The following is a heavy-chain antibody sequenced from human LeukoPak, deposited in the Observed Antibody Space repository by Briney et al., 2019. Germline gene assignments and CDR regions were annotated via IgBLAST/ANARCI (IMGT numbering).Heavy chain of an antibody. CDR1: GGTLSTKT. D-gene: IGHD2-8*01. J-gene: IGHJ5*02. CDR3: AREQGLFDGVGGGWLDP. CDR2: IIPILGTP. V-gene: IGHV1-69*16. Sequence: ASVRVSCKASGGTLSTKTIIWVRQAPGQGLEWMGGIIPILGTPYSAQNFQGRVTFTTDESRTTDYMELSSLIFEDTAVYYCAREQGLFDGVGGGWLDPWGQGTQVTVSS.